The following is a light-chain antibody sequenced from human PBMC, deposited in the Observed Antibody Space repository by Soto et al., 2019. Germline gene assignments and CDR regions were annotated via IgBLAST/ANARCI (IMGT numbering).Light chain of an antibody. J-gene: IGLJ2*01. V-gene: IGLV2-14*01. CDR1: SSDIGAYNY. CDR2: DVS. Sequence: QSALTQPASVSGSPGQSITISCTGTSSDIGAYNYVSWYQQHPGKAPELTIYDVSNRPSGVSNRFSGSKSGNTASLTISGIQAEDEADYYCRSYTSSSTLVFGGGTKLTVL. CDR3: RSYTSSSTLV.